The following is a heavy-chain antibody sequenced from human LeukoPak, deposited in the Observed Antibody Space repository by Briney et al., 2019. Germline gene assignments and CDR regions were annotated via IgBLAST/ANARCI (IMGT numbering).Heavy chain of an antibody. V-gene: IGHV3-9*01. J-gene: IGHJ4*02. CDR3: AKDIGTGVVGATFDY. CDR2: ISWNSGSI. CDR1: GFTFDDYA. D-gene: IGHD1-26*01. Sequence: GGSLRLSCAASGFTFDDYAMHWVRQAPGKGLEWVSGISWNSGSIGYADSVKGRFTISRDNAKNSLYLQMNSLRAEDTALYYCAKDIGTGVVGATFDYWGQGTLVTVSS.